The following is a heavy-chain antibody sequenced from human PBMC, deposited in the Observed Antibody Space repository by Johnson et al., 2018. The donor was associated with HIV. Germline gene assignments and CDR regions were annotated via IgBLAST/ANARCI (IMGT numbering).Heavy chain of an antibody. CDR2: ISGEGGST. D-gene: IGHD3-16*01. J-gene: IGHJ3*02. CDR1: GFTFYDHA. Sequence: EVQVVESGGGLGQPGRSLRLTCAASGFTFYDHAMHWVRHAPGKGLEWGSGISGEGGSTGYANSVMGRFTVSRDNAKNSLYLQMNSLRAEDTAVYYCAREGGANLDAFDIWGQGTMVTVSS. CDR3: AREGGANLDAFDI. V-gene: IGHV3-9*01.